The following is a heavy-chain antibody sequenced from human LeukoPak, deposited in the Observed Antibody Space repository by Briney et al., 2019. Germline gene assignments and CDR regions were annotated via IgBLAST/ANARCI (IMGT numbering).Heavy chain of an antibody. CDR2: IKTDGRTT. CDR1: GFTFSSYS. D-gene: IGHD3-9*01. J-gene: IGHJ4*02. V-gene: IGHV3-74*01. Sequence: GGSLRLSCAGSGFTFSSYSMEWVRQAPGKGLVWVSRIKTDGRTTNYADSVKGRFTISRDNAKNTLYLQMNSLRAEDTAVYYCTTDLDFKLDYWGQGTLVTVSS. CDR3: TTDLDFKLDY.